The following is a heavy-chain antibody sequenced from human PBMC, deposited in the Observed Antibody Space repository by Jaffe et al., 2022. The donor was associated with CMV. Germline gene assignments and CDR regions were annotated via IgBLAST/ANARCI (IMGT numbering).Heavy chain of an antibody. D-gene: IGHD3-10*01. V-gene: IGHV3-15*01. CDR3: TTDGSVSPYYFDY. CDR1: GFTFSNAW. J-gene: IGHJ4*02. Sequence: EVQLVESGGGLVKPGGSLRLSCAASGFTFSNAWMSWVRQAPGKGLEWVGRIKSKTDGGTTDYAAPVKGRFTISRDDSKNTLYLQMNSLKTEDTAVYYCTTDGSVSPYYFDYWGQGTLVTVSS. CDR2: IKSKTDGGTT.